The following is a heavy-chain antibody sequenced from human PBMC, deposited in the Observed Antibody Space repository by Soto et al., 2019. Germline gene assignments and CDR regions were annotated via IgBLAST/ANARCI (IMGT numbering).Heavy chain of an antibody. Sequence: LRLSCAAAGFTFSSCWMSWVRQARGKGLEWVANIKTDGSETHYVDSVKGRFTISRDNPKTSLFLQMNSLRVEDTAVYFCTSDRYPRFYHGSGSYPYYWGQGTPVTVSS. D-gene: IGHD3-10*01. CDR3: TSDRYPRFYHGSGSYPYY. V-gene: IGHV3-7*03. J-gene: IGHJ4*02. CDR2: IKTDGSET. CDR1: GFTFSSCW.